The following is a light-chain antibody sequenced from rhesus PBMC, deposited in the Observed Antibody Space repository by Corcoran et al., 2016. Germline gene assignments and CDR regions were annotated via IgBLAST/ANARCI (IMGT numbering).Light chain of an antibody. CDR1: QGISNW. J-gene: IGKJ2*01. V-gene: IGKV1-69*01. CDR3: QQLDNSPYS. CDR2: RAS. Sequence: DIQMTQSPSSLSASVGDRVTITCRVSQGISNWLAWYPQKPGKAPKRLIYRASTLETGSPSRFSGRGTGTDFTPTISSLQPEDIAAYYCQQLDNSPYSFGQGTKVEIK.